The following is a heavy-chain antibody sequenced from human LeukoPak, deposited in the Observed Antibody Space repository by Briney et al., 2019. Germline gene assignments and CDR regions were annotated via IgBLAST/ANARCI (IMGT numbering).Heavy chain of an antibody. CDR1: GFTFSSYS. CDR3: ARDNYYDSSGYYPPAWYFDL. V-gene: IGHV3-21*01. D-gene: IGHD3-22*01. CDR2: ISSSSSYI. Sequence: GGSLRLSCAASGFTFSSYSMNWVRQAPGKGLEWVSSISSSSSYIYYADSVKGRFTISRDNAKNSLYLQMNSLRAEDTAVYYCARDNYYDSSGYYPPAWYFDLWGRGTLVTVSS. J-gene: IGHJ2*01.